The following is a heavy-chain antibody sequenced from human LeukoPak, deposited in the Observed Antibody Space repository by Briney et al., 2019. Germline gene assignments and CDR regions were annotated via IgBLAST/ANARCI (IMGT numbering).Heavy chain of an antibody. J-gene: IGHJ6*02. Sequence: ASVKVSCKASGYTFTSYYMHWVRQAPGQGLEWMGIINPSGGSTSYAQKFQGRVTMTRDTSKNQFSLKLSSVTAADTAVYYCARGKGYNYYYGMDVWGQGTTVTVSS. CDR2: INPSGGST. CDR3: ARGKGYNYYYGMDV. D-gene: IGHD3-10*01. CDR1: GYTFTSYY. V-gene: IGHV1-46*01.